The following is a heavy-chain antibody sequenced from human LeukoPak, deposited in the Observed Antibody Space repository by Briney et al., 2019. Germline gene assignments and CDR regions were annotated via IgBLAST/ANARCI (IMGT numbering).Heavy chain of an antibody. CDR2: IYYSGST. J-gene: IGHJ4*02. D-gene: IGHD4/OR15-4a*01. CDR3: ARGGGLFFDY. V-gene: IGHV4-59*01. CDR1: GGSITSYY. Sequence: SETLSLTCTVSGGSITSYYWSWIRQPPGKGLEWIGYIYYSGSTNYNPSLKSRVTVSVDTSNNQFSLKLSSVTAADTAVYYCARGGGLFFDYWGQGTLVTVSS.